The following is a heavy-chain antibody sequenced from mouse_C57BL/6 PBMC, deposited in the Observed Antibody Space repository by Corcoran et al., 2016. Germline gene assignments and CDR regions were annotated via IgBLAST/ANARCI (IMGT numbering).Heavy chain of an antibody. CDR1: GYTFTTYG. J-gene: IGHJ3*01. D-gene: IGHD1-1*01. CDR2: INTYSGVP. V-gene: IGHV9-3*01. CDR3: ADYYGSSYRFLAY. Sequence: QIQLVQSGPELKKPGETVKISCKASGYTFTTYGMSWVKQAPGKGLKWMGWINTYSGVPTYADDFKGRFAFSLETSASTAYLQINNLKNEDTATYFCADYYGSSYRFLAYWGQGTLVTVSA.